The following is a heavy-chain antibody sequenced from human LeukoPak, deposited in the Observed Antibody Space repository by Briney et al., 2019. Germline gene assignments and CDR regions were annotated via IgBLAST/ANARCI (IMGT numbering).Heavy chain of an antibody. CDR1: GFTFSSYA. J-gene: IGHJ4*02. CDR2: ISYDGSNK. Sequence: GGSLRLSCAASGFTFSSYAMHWVRQAPGKGLEWVAVISYDGSNKYYADSVKGRFTISRENSKNTLYLQMNSLRAEDTAVYYCARESPRLKWGTGDYFDYWGQGTLVTVSS. CDR3: ARESPRLKWGTGDYFDY. D-gene: IGHD1-14*01. V-gene: IGHV3-30-3*01.